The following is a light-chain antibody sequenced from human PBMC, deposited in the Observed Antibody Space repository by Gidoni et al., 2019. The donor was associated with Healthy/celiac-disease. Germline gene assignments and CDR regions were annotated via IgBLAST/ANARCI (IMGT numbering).Light chain of an antibody. J-gene: IGKJ2*01. V-gene: IGKV3-11*01. Sequence: IVLTQSPATLSLSPGERATLSCRASQSVSSYLAWYKQKPGQAPRLLIYDASNRATGIPARFSGSGSGTDFTLTISSLEPEDFAVYYCQQRSNWPSYTFGQGTKLEIK. CDR2: DAS. CDR1: QSVSSY. CDR3: QQRSNWPSYT.